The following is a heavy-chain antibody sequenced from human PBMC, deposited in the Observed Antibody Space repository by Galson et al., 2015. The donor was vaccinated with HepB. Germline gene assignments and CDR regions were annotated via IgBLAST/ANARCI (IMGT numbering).Heavy chain of an antibody. CDR3: AREMTGDAFDI. D-gene: IGHD3-9*01. Sequence: SVKVSCKASGYTFTSYYMHWVRQAPGQGLEWMGIINPSTGSTSYAQKFQGRVTMTRDTSTSTVYVELSSLRSDDTAVYCCAREMTGDAFDIWGQGTKVTVSS. J-gene: IGHJ3*02. CDR2: INPSTGST. V-gene: IGHV1-46*01. CDR1: GYTFTSYY.